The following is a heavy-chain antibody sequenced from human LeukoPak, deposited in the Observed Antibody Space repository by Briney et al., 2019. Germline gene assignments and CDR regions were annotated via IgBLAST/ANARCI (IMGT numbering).Heavy chain of an antibody. J-gene: IGHJ6*03. CDR3: ARDLVREVAGDYYYYMDV. CDR1: GGSISSSSYY. D-gene: IGHD6-19*01. Sequence: PSETLSLTCTVSGGSISSSSYYWGWIRQPPGKGLEWIGSIYYSGSTYYNPSLKSRVTISVDTSKNQFSLKLSSVTAADTAVYYCARDLVREVAGDYYYYMDVWGKGTTVTVSS. CDR2: IYYSGST. V-gene: IGHV4-39*07.